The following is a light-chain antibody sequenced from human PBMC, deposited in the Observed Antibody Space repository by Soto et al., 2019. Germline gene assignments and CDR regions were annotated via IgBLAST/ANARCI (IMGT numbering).Light chain of an antibody. CDR2: WAS. CDR1: QSVFDSLHNKNQ. Sequence: DIVLTQSPDSLAVSLGERATINCKSSQSVFDSLHNKNQLGWYQQRPGQPPKLLISWASTRESGVPDRFSGSGSGTDFTLTISSLQAEDVAVYDCHQYYRPPFTFGPGSKVDIK. CDR3: HQYYRPPFT. V-gene: IGKV4-1*01. J-gene: IGKJ3*01.